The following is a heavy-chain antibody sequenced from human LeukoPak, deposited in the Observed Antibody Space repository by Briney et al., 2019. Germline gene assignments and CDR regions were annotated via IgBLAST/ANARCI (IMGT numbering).Heavy chain of an antibody. Sequence: KTGGSLRLSCAASGFTFSDYYMSWIRQAPGKGLEWVSYISSSVSTIYYADSVKGRFTIPRDNAKNSLYLQMKSLRAEVTAVYYYARDLYGYEDYWGQGTLVTVSS. CDR3: ARDLYGYEDY. CDR2: ISSSVSTI. V-gene: IGHV3-11*04. D-gene: IGHD5-18*01. J-gene: IGHJ4*02. CDR1: GFTFSDYY.